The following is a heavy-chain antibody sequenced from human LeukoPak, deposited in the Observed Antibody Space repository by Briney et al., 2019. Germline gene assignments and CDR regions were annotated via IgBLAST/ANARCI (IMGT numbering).Heavy chain of an antibody. Sequence: PSETLSLTCTVSGGSISTSNYYWGWIRQPPGKGLEWIGNIFYSGSTYYSPSVKSRVTISLDTSRNQFSLKLSSVTAADTAVYYCARDPYYSSGWYGDWFGPWGQGTLVTVSS. CDR1: GGSISTSNYY. D-gene: IGHD6-19*01. CDR2: IFYSGST. V-gene: IGHV4-39*07. CDR3: ARDPYYSSGWYGDWFGP. J-gene: IGHJ5*02.